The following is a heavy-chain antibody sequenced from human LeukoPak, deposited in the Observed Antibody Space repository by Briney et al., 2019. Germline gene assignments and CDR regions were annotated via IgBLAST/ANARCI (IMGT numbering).Heavy chain of an antibody. CDR3: ARDRSCSSTSCRDY. CDR2: ISAYNGNT. D-gene: IGHD2-2*01. Sequence: XSVKVSCKASGYTFTSYGISWVRQAPGQGLEWMGWISAYNGNTNYAQKLQGRVTMTTDTSTSTAYMELRSLRSDDTAVYYCARDRSCSSTSCRDYWGQGTLVTVSS. CDR1: GYTFTSYG. J-gene: IGHJ4*02. V-gene: IGHV1-18*01.